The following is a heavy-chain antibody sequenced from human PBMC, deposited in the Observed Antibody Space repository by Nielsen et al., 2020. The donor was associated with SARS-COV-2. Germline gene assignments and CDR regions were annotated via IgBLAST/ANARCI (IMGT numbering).Heavy chain of an antibody. CDR3: ARTLGADFDY. V-gene: IGHV3-21*04. CDR1: GVSFRTYS. CDR2: ISASSSDI. J-gene: IGHJ4*02. Sequence: GESLKISCAAAGVSFRTYSMNWVRQAPGKGLEWVSMISASSSDIYYADSVKGRFTISRDNAKNSLYLQMRGLRAEDTAVYYCARTLGADFDYWGQGTLVTVSP.